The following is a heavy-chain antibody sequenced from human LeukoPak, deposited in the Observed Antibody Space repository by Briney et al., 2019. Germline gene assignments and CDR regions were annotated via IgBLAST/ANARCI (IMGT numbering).Heavy chain of an antibody. D-gene: IGHD1-14*01. CDR2: IYLSGST. J-gene: IGHJ5*02. V-gene: IGHV4-4*02. CDR3: ARDLISAAVRRPPNWFDP. CDR1: RGSISSPNW. Sequence: KASETLSLTCTVSRGSISSPNWWTWVRQPPGKGLEWIGEIYLSGSTNHNPSLISRLTISLDKSRNQLSLKLSSVTAADTAVYYCARDLISAAVRRPPNWFDPWGQGTLVTVSS.